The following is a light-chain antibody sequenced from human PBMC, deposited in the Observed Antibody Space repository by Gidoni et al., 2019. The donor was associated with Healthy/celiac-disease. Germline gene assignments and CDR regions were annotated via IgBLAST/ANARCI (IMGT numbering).Light chain of an antibody. Sequence: EIVLTQSPATLSLSPGERATLSCRASQSVSSYLAWYQQKPGQAPRLLIYDASNRATGIPARFSGSGSGTDFTLTISSLEPEDFAVYYCQQRSNCPTWTFXQXTKVEIK. J-gene: IGKJ1*01. V-gene: IGKV3-11*01. CDR3: QQRSNCPTWT. CDR2: DAS. CDR1: QSVSSY.